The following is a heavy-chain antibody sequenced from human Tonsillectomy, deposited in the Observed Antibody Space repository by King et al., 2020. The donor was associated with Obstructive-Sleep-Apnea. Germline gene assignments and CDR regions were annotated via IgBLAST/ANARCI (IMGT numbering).Heavy chain of an antibody. Sequence: QLQESGPGLVRPWETLSLTCTVSGGSINTYHWTWIRQSPGKGLEWFGDISDIGSTNYNPSLKGRGSMSLDTSRQQFSLRLNSVTAADTAVYYCAGPPSSGWQWHFALWGQGTLVTVSS. CDR3: AGPPSSGWQWHFAL. CDR2: ISDIGST. J-gene: IGHJ2*01. V-gene: IGHV4-59*08. D-gene: IGHD6-19*01. CDR1: GGSINTYH.